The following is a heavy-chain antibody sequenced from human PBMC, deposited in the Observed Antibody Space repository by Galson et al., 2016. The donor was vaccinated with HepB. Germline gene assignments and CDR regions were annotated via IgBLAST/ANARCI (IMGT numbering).Heavy chain of an antibody. CDR2: IETSGAT. D-gene: IGHD2-2*01. CDR1: GFTFSFHD. Sequence: SLRLSCAASGFTFSFHDMHWVRQATGKGLEWVSAIETSGATYYPDSVKGRFTISRENGKNSLYLQMDSLRAGDTAVYYCTRGKSLWTMPWNYGLDVWGKGTTVTVSS. V-gene: IGHV3-13*01. CDR3: TRGKSLWTMPWNYGLDV. J-gene: IGHJ6*04.